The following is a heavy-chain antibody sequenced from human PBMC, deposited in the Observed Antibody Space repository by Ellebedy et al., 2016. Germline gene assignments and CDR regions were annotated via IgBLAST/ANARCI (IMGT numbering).Heavy chain of an antibody. D-gene: IGHD5-24*01. CDR2: IYWDDDK. Sequence: SGPTLVXPTQTLTLTCTFSGFSLSTSGVGVGWIRQPPGKALEWLAVIYWDDDKRYSPSLKSRLTITKDTSKNQVVLIMTNMDPVDTATYYCAQRPSYLRGTYGMDVWGQGTTVTVSS. CDR1: GFSLSTSGVG. J-gene: IGHJ6*02. CDR3: AQRPSYLRGTYGMDV. V-gene: IGHV2-5*02.